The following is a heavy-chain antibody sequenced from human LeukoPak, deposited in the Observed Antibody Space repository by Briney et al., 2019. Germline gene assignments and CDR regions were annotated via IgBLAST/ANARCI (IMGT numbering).Heavy chain of an antibody. CDR3: TRESSVGWFDP. D-gene: IGHD1-26*01. J-gene: IGHJ5*02. V-gene: IGHV1-18*01. CDR1: GYTFTNYG. CDR2: LSAYNGDA. Sequence: GASVTLSCKVSGYTFTNYGVTWVRQAPGQGLEWMGWLSAYNGDANYAQKLQSRVTMTTDTSTSTAYMELRSLRSDDTAVYYCTRESSVGWFDPWGQGTLVTVSS.